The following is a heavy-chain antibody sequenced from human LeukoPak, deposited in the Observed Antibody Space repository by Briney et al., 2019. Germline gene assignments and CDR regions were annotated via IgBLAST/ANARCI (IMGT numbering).Heavy chain of an antibody. D-gene: IGHD6-13*01. J-gene: IGHJ4*02. Sequence: GGSLRLSCAASGFTFSDHYMDWVRQAPGKGLEWVGRTRNKANRYTTEYAASVKGRFTISRDDSKNSLYLQMNSLKTEDTAVYYCARVHSTSWSGNYFDYWGQGTLVTVSS. CDR3: ARVHSTSWSGNYFDY. CDR1: GFTFSDHY. V-gene: IGHV3-72*01. CDR2: TRNKANRYTT.